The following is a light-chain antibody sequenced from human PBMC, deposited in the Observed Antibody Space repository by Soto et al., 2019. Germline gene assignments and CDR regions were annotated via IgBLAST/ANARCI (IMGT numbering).Light chain of an antibody. CDR2: EVN. J-gene: IGLJ3*02. CDR3: SSYASGSVWV. V-gene: IGLV2-8*01. CDR1: SSDVGGYNY. Sequence: QSALTQPPSASGSPGQSVTTSCTGTSSDVGGYNYVSWYQQHPGQAPKLMIYEVNKRPSGVPDRFSGSKSGSTASLTVSGLQAEDEADYYCSSYASGSVWVFGGGTKLTVL.